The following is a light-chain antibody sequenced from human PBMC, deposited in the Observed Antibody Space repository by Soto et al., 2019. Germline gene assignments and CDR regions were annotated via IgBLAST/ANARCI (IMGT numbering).Light chain of an antibody. CDR1: QSVSSN. Sequence: EIVMTQSPATLSVSPGERATLTCRASQSVSSNLAWYQQKRGQAPRLLIYGASTRATGIPARFSGSGSGTEFTLTISSLQSEDFAVYYCQLYNNWPPLTFGGGTKVEIK. J-gene: IGKJ4*01. CDR3: QLYNNWPPLT. CDR2: GAS. V-gene: IGKV3-15*01.